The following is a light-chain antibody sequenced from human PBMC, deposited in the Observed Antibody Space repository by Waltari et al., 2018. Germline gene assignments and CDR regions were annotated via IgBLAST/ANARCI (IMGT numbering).Light chain of an antibody. Sequence: DIQMTQSPSSLSASVGDRVTITCRASQSVDTYLNWYQQKPGKAPKLLIYAASTLQSGVPSRFSGSGSGTDFTLTISSLQPEDFATYSCQQSFGSETFGPGTKVEIK. CDR3: QQSFGSET. CDR2: AAS. J-gene: IGKJ1*01. CDR1: QSVDTY. V-gene: IGKV1-39*01.